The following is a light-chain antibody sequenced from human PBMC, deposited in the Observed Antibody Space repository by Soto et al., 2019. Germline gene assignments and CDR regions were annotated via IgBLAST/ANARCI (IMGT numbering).Light chain of an antibody. CDR3: QQRSNWNT. Sequence: EIVLRQSPCTLSLSPGERAPLSCRASQSASSSYLAWYQQKPGQAPRLLIYDASNRATGIPARFSGSGSGTDFTLTISSLEPEDFAVYYCQQRSNWNTFGQGTRLEI. CDR1: QSASSSY. CDR2: DAS. V-gene: IGKV3-11*01. J-gene: IGKJ5*01.